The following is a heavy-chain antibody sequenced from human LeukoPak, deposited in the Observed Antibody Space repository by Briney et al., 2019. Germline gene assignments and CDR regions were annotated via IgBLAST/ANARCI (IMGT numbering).Heavy chain of an antibody. D-gene: IGHD6-19*01. J-gene: IGHJ4*02. CDR2: INPNSGGT. CDR3: ARVSFASSDSFDY. CDR1: GYTFTGYY. Sequence: ASVKVSCKASGYTFTGYYMHWVRQAPGQGLERMGWINPNSGGTNYAQKFQGRVTMTRDTSISTAYMELSRLRSDDTAVYYCARVSFASSDSFDYWGQGTLVTVSS. V-gene: IGHV1-2*02.